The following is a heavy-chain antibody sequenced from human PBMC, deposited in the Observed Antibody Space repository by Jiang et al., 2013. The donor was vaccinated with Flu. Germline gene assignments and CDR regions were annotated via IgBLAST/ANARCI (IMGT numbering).Heavy chain of an antibody. J-gene: IGHJ4*02. V-gene: IGHV1-69*04. CDR3: ALGGWWEPPGYFDY. CDR1: GGTFSSYA. D-gene: IGHD1-26*01. Sequence: SSVKVSCKASGGTFSSYAISWVRQAPGQGLEWMGRIIPILGIANYAQKFQGRVTITADKSTSTAYMELSSLRSEDTAVYYCALGGWWEPPGYFDYWGQGTLVTVSS. CDR2: IIPILGIA.